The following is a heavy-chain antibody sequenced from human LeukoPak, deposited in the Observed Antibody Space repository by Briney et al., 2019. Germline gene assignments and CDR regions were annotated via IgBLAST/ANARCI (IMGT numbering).Heavy chain of an antibody. CDR1: GASVSSFY. CDR3: ARAGSMFGVVVFDY. CDR2: MYYSGST. Sequence: PSETLSLTCTVSGASVSSFYWSWIRQSPGKGLEWIGYMYYSGSTDYNPSLKSRVTISVDTSKNQFSLKLSSVTAADTAVYYCARAGSMFGVVVFDYWGQGTLVTVSS. V-gene: IGHV4-59*02. D-gene: IGHD3-3*01. J-gene: IGHJ4*02.